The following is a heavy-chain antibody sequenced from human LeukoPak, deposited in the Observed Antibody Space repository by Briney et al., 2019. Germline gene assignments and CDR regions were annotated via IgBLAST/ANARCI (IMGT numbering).Heavy chain of an antibody. V-gene: IGHV4-39*01. Sequence: SETLSLTCIVSGGTITSSSVYWGWIRQPPGKGLEWLGSLFFNGGTYYNPSFEPRVTMSVDTSKNQFSLRLRSATAADTAKYYCARHPRGYSGPTWLDPWGQGILVTVSS. CDR1: GGTITSSSVY. CDR3: ARHPRGYSGPTWLDP. J-gene: IGHJ5*02. CDR2: LFFNGGT. D-gene: IGHD5-12*01.